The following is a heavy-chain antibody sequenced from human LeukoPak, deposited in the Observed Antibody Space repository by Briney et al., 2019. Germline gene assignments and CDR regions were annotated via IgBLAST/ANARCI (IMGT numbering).Heavy chain of an antibody. CDR2: ISHSGNT. V-gene: IGHV4-4*02. CDR3: ARSTFTNLGAAFDV. D-gene: IGHD2-8*01. Sequence: ISHSGNTNYNPSLKSRVTISLDRSKKQFSLKLSSVTAADTAVYYCARSTFTNLGAAFDVWGQGTMVAVSS. J-gene: IGHJ3*01.